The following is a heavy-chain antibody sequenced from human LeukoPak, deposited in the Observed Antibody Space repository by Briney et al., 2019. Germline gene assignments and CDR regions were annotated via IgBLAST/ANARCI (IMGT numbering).Heavy chain of an antibody. D-gene: IGHD2-21*01. CDR1: GFTFSTYG. J-gene: IGHJ5*02. CDR2: IYSGGTT. Sequence: GGSLRLSCAASGFTFSTYGIHWVRQAPGKGLEWVSVIYSGGTTYYVDSVKGRFTISRDNSKNTLYLQMNSLRAEDTAVYYCARDSRYCGGDCFDPWGQGTLVTVSS. V-gene: IGHV3-NL1*01. CDR3: ARDSRYCGGDCFDP.